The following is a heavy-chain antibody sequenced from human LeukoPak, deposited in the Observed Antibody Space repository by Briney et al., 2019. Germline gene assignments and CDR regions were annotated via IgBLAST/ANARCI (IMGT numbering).Heavy chain of an antibody. D-gene: IGHD2-15*01. CDR2: IAAYNGNT. J-gene: IGHJ4*02. V-gene: IGHV1-18*01. CDR1: VYPFPTYV. Sequence: GPSVKVPGKLSVYPFPTYVISGVRRPPGQGFEGLGWIAAYNGNTNYAQKLQGRVTMTTDTSTSTAYMELRSLRSDDTAVYYCARDSRYCSGGSCYSLDYWGQGTLVTVSS. CDR3: ARDSRYCSGGSCYSLDY.